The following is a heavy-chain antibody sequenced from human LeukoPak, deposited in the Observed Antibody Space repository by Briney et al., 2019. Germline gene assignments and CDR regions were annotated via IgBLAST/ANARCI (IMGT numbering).Heavy chain of an antibody. V-gene: IGHV1-18*01. D-gene: IGHD4-17*01. CDR1: GYTFTKYG. CDR2: ISAYKGHT. CDR3: ASTGIDYGDYGLLDY. Sequence: GASVKVSCKASGYTFTKYGITWVRQAPGQGPEWVGWISAYKGHTESAQKFQGRVTMTTDTSTNTAYMELRSLRSDDTAVYYCASTGIDYGDYGLLDYWGQGSLVTVSS. J-gene: IGHJ4*02.